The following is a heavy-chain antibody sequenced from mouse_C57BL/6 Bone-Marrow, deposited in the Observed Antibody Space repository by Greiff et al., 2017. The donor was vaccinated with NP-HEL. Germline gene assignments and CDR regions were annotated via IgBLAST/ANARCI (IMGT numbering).Heavy chain of an antibody. CDR3: ARWKYYYGSSYVAMDY. D-gene: IGHD1-1*01. V-gene: IGHV1-18*01. CDR2: INPNNGGT. Sequence: EVQLQQSGPELVKPGASVKIPCKASGYTFTDYNMDWVKQSHGKSLEWIGDINPNNGGTIYNQKFKGKATLTVDKSSSTAYMELRSLTSEDTAVYYCARWKYYYGSSYVAMDYWGQGTSVTVSS. CDR1: GYTFTDYN. J-gene: IGHJ4*01.